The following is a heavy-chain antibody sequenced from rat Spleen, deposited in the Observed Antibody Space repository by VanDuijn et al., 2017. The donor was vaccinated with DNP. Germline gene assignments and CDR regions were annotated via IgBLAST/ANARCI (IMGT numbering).Heavy chain of an antibody. CDR1: GFTFSDYN. J-gene: IGHJ2*01. CDR2: IFYDGITT. Sequence: EVQLLESGGGLVQPGRSLKLSCAASGFTFSDYNMAWVRQAPKKGLEWVATIFYDGITTYYGDSVKGRFTISRDNAESSLYLQMNSLKSEDTATYYCARGELYWGQGVMVTVSS. V-gene: IGHV5-7*01. D-gene: IGHD5-1*01. CDR3: ARGELY.